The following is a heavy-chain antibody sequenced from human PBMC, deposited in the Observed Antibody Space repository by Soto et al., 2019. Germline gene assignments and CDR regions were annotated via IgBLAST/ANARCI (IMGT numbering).Heavy chain of an antibody. V-gene: IGHV4-4*02. D-gene: IGHD6-13*01. CDR1: GLSISSDNW. CDR2: IHHSGST. Sequence: QVQLQESGPGLVRPSGTVSLTCAVSGLSISSDNWWSWVRQPPGKGLELIGEIHHSGSTNYNPSLKSRVTMSVGPSKDLFSLTLNSVTAAETAFYYCARDQGSHPGDWGQGTLVSVSS. J-gene: IGHJ4*02. CDR3: ARDQGSHPGD.